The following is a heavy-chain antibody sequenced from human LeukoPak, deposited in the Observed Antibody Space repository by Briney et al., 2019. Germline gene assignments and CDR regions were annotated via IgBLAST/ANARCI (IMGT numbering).Heavy chain of an antibody. J-gene: IGHJ3*02. D-gene: IGHD3-22*01. CDR3: ACYYDSSGYYYDAFDI. V-gene: IGHV1-2*02. Sequence: EASVKVSCKASGYTFTGYYMHWVRQAPGQGLEWMGWINPNSGGTNYAQKFQGRVTMTRDTSISTAYMELSRLRSDDTAVYYCACYYDSSGYYYDAFDIWGQGTMVTVSS. CDR1: GYTFTGYY. CDR2: INPNSGGT.